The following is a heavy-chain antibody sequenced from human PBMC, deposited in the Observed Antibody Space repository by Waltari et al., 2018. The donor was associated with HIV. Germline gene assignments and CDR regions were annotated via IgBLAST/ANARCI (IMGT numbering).Heavy chain of an antibody. CDR2: IRSKAYGGTT. CDR3: TRASSSSWYRQKYYYYGMDV. D-gene: IGHD6-13*01. CDR1: GFTFGDYA. V-gene: IGHV3-49*03. J-gene: IGHJ6*02. Sequence: EVQLVESGGGLVQPGRSLRLSCTASGFTFGDYAMSWFRQAPGKGLEWVGFIRSKAYGGTTEYAASVKGRFTISRDDSKSIAYLQMNSLKTEDTAVYYCTRASSSSWYRQKYYYYGMDVWGQGTTVTVSS.